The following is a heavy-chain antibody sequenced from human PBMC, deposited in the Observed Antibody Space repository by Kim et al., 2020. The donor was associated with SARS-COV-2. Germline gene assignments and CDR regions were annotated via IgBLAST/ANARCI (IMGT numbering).Heavy chain of an antibody. CDR1: GYTFTGYY. D-gene: IGHD3-9*01. Sequence: ASVKVSCKASGYTFTGYYMHWVRQAPGQGLEWMGRINPNSGGTNYAQKFQGRVTMTRDTSISTAYMELSRLRSDDTAVYYCARAFVLRYFDWLPSDWFDPWGQGTLVTVSS. J-gene: IGHJ5*02. CDR3: ARAFVLRYFDWLPSDWFDP. CDR2: INPNSGGT. V-gene: IGHV1-2*06.